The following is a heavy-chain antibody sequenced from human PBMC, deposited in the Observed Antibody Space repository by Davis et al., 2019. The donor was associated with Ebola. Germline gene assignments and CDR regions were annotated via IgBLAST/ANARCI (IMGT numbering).Heavy chain of an antibody. CDR1: GFTFSSYS. D-gene: IGHD6-13*01. J-gene: IGHJ4*02. CDR3: AKGRAGTVSKLFDY. CDR2: ISSSSSTI. Sequence: GGSLRLSCAASGFTFSSYSMNWVRQAPGKGLEWVSYISSSSSTIYYADSVKGRFTISRDNAKNSLYLQMNSLRAEDTALYYCAKGRAGTVSKLFDYWGQGTLVTVSS. V-gene: IGHV3-48*01.